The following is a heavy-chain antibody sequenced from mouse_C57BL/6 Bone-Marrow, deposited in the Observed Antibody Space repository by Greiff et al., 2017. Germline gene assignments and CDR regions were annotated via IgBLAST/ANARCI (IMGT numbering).Heavy chain of an antibody. V-gene: IGHV1-87*01. CDR1: YTFSRRVH. J-gene: IGHJ1*03. CDR2: GQGLEWIG. D-gene: IGHD1-1*01. Sequence: QVQLQQSGPELARPWASVKISCQAFYTFSRRVHFAIRDTNYWMPWVKQRPGQGLEWIGAIYPGNGDTSYNQKFKGKATLTADKSSSTAYMQLSSLTSEDSAVYYCASTVVGDWYFDVWGTGTTVTVSS. CDR3: SEDSAVYYCASTVVGDWYFDV.